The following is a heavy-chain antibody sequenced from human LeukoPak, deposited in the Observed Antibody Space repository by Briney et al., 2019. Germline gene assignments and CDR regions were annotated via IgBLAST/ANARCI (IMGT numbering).Heavy chain of an antibody. J-gene: IGHJ4*02. Sequence: SETLSLTCDVSGDSITIEYYWWGWLRQPPGKGLEWIAIIFYTGKIHDNPSLRNRISMSVDTSKDQFSLRLSAVTAADTAVYYCARQLGVGVWALDRWGQGTLVTVSS. D-gene: IGHD3-16*01. CDR3: ARQLGVGVWALDR. V-gene: IGHV4-39*01. CDR1: GDSITIEYYW. CDR2: IFYTGKI.